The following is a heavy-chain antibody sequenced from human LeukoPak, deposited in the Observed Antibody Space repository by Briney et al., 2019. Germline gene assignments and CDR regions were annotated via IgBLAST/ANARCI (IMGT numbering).Heavy chain of an antibody. CDR1: GFTFSSYE. J-gene: IGHJ4*02. CDR3: ARGGGRITYYYDSSGYSIIDY. CDR2: IYYSGST. V-gene: IGHV4-39*07. Sequence: GSLRLSCVASGFTFSSYEMNWVRQAPGKGLEWIGSIYYSGSTYYNPSLKSRVTISVDTSKNQFSLKLSSVTAADTAVYYCARGGGRITYYYDSSGYSIIDYWGQGTLVTVSS. D-gene: IGHD3-22*01.